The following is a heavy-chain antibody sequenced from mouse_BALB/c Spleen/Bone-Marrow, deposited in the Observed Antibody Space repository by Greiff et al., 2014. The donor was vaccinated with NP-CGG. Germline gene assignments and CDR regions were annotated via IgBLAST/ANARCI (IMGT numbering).Heavy chain of an antibody. CDR3: ARYDYGWYFYV. J-gene: IGHJ1*01. CDR2: IDPANGNT. Sequence: EVQLQQSGAELAKPGASVKLSCTASGFNIKDTYMHWVKQRPEQGLEWIGRIDPANGNTKYDPKFQGKATITADTSSNTAYLQLSSLTSEDTAVYYCARYDYGWYFYVWGAGTTVTVSS. V-gene: IGHV14-3*02. D-gene: IGHD1-1*01. CDR1: GFNIKDTY.